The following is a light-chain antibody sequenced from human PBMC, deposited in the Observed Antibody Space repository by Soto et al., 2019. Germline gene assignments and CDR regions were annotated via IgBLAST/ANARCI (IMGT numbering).Light chain of an antibody. CDR3: QSYDSSLSGYV. J-gene: IGLJ1*01. Sequence: QSALTQPRSVSGSPGQSVTISCTGTTGDVGAYNFVSWYQHHPGKAPKLMIYDASKRPSGVPDRFSASKSGNTASLAITGLRAEDEADYYCQSYDSSLSGYVFGTGTKLTVL. CDR1: TGDVGAYNF. CDR2: DAS. V-gene: IGLV2-11*01.